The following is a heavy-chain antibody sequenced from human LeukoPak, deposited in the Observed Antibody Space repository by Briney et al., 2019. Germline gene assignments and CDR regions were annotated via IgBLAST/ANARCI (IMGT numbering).Heavy chain of an antibody. CDR1: GGSISSYY. CDR2: IYTSGST. Sequence: SETLSLTCTVSGGSISSYYWSWIRQPPGKGLEWIGYIYTSGSTNYNPSLKSRVTISVDTSKNQFSLKLSSVTAADTAVYYCATHGSWSLSVYFDYWGQGTLVTVSS. CDR3: ATHGSWSLSVYFDY. D-gene: IGHD3-16*02. J-gene: IGHJ4*02. V-gene: IGHV4-4*09.